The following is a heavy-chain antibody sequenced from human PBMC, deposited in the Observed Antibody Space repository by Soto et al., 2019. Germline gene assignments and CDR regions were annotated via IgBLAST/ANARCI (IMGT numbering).Heavy chain of an antibody. V-gene: IGHV4-39*01. CDR3: ARHEGPRITIFGVVIMDYYYYGMDV. CDR2: IYYSGST. Sequence: PSETLSLTCTVSGGSISSSSYYWCWIRQPPGKGLEWIGSIYYSGSTYYNPSLKSRVTISVDTSKNQFSLKLSSVTAADTAVYYCARHEGPRITIFGVVIMDYYYYGMDVWGQGTTVTVSS. J-gene: IGHJ6*02. CDR1: GGSISSSSYY. D-gene: IGHD3-3*01.